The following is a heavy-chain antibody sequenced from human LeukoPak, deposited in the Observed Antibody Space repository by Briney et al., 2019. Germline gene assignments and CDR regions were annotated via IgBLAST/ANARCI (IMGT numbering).Heavy chain of an antibody. J-gene: IGHJ4*02. V-gene: IGHV3-21*05. CDR3: ARDCPGITVFGVAPCFDY. D-gene: IGHD3-3*01. CDR1: GFTFSTYS. Sequence: PGGSLRLSCAASGFTFSTYSMNWVRQAPGKGLEGVSYINTRSSHMYYADSVKGRFTIFRDNAKNSLYLQMNSLRAEDTAVYYCARDCPGITVFGVAPCFDYWGQGTLVTVSS. CDR2: INTRSSHM.